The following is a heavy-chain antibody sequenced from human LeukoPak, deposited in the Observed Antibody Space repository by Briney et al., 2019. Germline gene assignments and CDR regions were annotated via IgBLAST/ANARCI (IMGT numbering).Heavy chain of an antibody. J-gene: IGHJ4*02. CDR1: GGSVSSGSYY. CDR2: IYYSGST. CDR3: ARDQQFSRSYGSSGRLFDY. D-gene: IGHD3-22*01. V-gene: IGHV4-61*01. Sequence: SETLSLTCTVSGGSVSSGSYYWSWIRQPPGKGLEWIGYIYYSGSTNYNPSLKSRVTISVDTSKNQFSLKLSSVTAADTAVYYCARDQQFSRSYGSSGRLFDYWGQGTLVTVSS.